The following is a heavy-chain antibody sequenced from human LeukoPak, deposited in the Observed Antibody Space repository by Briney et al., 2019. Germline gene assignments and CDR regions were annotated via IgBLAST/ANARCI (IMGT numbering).Heavy chain of an antibody. J-gene: IGHJ4*02. CDR2: ISVSGNT. CDR1: GFTVSSKY. V-gene: IGHV3-53*01. CDR3: AKAPVTTCSGAYCYPFDY. Sequence: PGGSLRLSCAASGFTVSSKYMSWVRQAPGKGLEWVSAISVSGNTYHADSVKGRFTISRDSSKNTLYLQMNRLRAEDAAVYYCAKAPVTTCSGAYCYPFDYWGQGTLVTVSS. D-gene: IGHD2-21*01.